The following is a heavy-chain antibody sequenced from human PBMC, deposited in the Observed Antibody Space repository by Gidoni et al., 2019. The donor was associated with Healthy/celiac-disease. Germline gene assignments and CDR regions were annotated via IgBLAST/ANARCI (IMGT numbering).Heavy chain of an antibody. Sequence: QLQLQESGPGLVKPSETLSLTCTVSGGSISSSSYYWGWIRQPPGKGLEWIGSIYYSGSTYYNPSLKSRVTISVDTSKNQFSLKLSSVTAADTAVYYCARQSITIFGVVIGGFDPWGQGTLVTVSS. D-gene: IGHD3-3*01. CDR3: ARQSITIFGVVIGGFDP. CDR1: GGSISSSSYY. J-gene: IGHJ5*02. V-gene: IGHV4-39*01. CDR2: IYYSGST.